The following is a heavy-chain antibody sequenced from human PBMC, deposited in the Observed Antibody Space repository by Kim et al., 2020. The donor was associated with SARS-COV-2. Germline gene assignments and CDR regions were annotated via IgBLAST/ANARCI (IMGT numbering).Heavy chain of an antibody. CDR1: GFTFSSYG. V-gene: IGHV3-33*01. CDR2: IWSDGSNK. Sequence: GGSLRLSCAASGFTFSSYGIHWVRQAPGKGLEWVAVIWSDGSNKYYADSVKGRFTISRDNSKNTLYLQMNSLRAEDTAVYYCARDNGITIFGVVIPNYYYYMAVWGKGTTVTVSS. J-gene: IGHJ6*03. CDR3: ARDNGITIFGVVIPNYYYYMAV. D-gene: IGHD3-3*01.